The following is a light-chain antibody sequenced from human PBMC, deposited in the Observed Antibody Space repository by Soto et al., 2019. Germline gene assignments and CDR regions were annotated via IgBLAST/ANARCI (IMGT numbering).Light chain of an antibody. Sequence: EIVLTQSPATLSLSPGDRVTLSCRASQSVGNLAWHQQKPGQAPRLLIYDASNRATGIPAWFSGSGSGSDFTLTISSLEPEDFAVYYCQHRSNWRPRVTFGQGTRLEIK. CDR1: QSVGN. CDR2: DAS. J-gene: IGKJ5*01. CDR3: QHRSNWRPRVT. V-gene: IGKV3-11*01.